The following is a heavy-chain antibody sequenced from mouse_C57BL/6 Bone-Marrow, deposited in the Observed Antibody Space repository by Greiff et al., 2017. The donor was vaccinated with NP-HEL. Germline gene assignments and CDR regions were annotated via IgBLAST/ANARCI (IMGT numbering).Heavy chain of an antibody. CDR3: AREPSFDY. Sequence: VQLQQSGAELVRPGTSVKMSCKASGYTFTNYWIGWAKQRPGHGLEWIGDIYPGGGYTNYNEKFKGKATLTADKSSSTAYMQFSSLTSEDAAIYYCAREPSFDYWGQGTTLTVSS. CDR1: GYTFTNYW. V-gene: IGHV1-63*01. J-gene: IGHJ2*01. CDR2: IYPGGGYT.